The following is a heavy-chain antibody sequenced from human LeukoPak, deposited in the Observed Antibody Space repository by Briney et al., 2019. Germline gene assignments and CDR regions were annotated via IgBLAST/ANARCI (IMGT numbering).Heavy chain of an antibody. V-gene: IGHV3-21*01. D-gene: IGHD4-17*01. Sequence: GGSLRLSCAASGFTFSSYSMNWVRQAPGKGLEWVSSISSSSSYIYYADSVRGRFTISRDNAKNSLYLQMNSLRAEDTAVYYCARVITVYNDYEEVAEYFQHWGQGTLVIVSS. J-gene: IGHJ1*01. CDR1: GFTFSSYS. CDR3: ARVITVYNDYEEVAEYFQH. CDR2: ISSSSSYI.